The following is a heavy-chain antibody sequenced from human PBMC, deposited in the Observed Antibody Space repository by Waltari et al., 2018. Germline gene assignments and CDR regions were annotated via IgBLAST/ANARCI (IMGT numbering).Heavy chain of an antibody. CDR3: ARESYDAFDI. CDR1: GFPSDDYA. J-gene: IGHJ3*02. V-gene: IGHV3-20*04. Sequence: VQLVESGGCVVRPGGSLRRSCAASGFPSDDYAMSWVRAGTGKGLEWVSGINWNGGSTGYADSVKGRFTISRDNAKNSLYLQMNSLRAEDTALYYCARESYDAFDIWGQGTMVTVSS. CDR2: INWNGGST.